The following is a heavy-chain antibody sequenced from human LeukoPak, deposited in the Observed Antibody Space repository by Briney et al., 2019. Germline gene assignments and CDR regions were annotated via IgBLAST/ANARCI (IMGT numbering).Heavy chain of an antibody. CDR1: GYTFTSYG. CDR3: ATYNWNDFDY. V-gene: IGHV1-2*02. J-gene: IGHJ4*02. D-gene: IGHD1-20*01. Sequence: ASVKVSCKASGYTFTSYGISWVRQAPGQGLEWMGWINPNSGGTNYAQKFQGRVTMTRDTSISTAYMELSRLRSDDTAVYYCATYNWNDFDYWGQGTLVTVSS. CDR2: INPNSGGT.